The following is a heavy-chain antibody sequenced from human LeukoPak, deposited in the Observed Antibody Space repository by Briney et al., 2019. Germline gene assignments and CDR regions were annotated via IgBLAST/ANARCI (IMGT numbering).Heavy chain of an antibody. V-gene: IGHV3-30-3*01. CDR2: ISYDGSNK. CDR1: GFTFSSYA. J-gene: IGHJ6*02. D-gene: IGHD6-19*01. CDR3: AREGYSSGWYPVHYYYGMDV. Sequence: GGSLRLSCAASGFTFSSYAMHWVRQAPGKGLEWVAVISYDGSNKYYADSVKGRFTISRDNSKNTLYLQMNSLRAEDTAVYYCAREGYSSGWYPVHYYYGMDVWGQGTTVTVSS.